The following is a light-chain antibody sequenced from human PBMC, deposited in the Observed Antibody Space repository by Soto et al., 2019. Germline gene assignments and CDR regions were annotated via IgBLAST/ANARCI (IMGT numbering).Light chain of an antibody. CDR2: TND. Sequence: QSVLTQPPSASGTPGQRVTISCSGRFSNIGSNYVYWYQQLPGTAPKLLIYTNDQRPSGVPDRFSGSKSGTSASLAISGLRSEDETHYYCSAWDDSLRGWVFGGGTKLTVL. V-gene: IGLV1-47*02. J-gene: IGLJ3*02. CDR1: FSNIGSNY. CDR3: SAWDDSLRGWV.